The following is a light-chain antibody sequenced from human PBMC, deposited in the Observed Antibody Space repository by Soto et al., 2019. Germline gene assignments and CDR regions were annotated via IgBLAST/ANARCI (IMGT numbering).Light chain of an antibody. CDR1: QSLLQSNGYNY. CDR2: LGS. Sequence: IVMTQSPLSLPVTPGEPASISCRSSQSLLQSNGYNYLDWYLQKPGQSPQLLIYLGSNRASGVPDRFSGTGSGTDFTLKISRVEAEDVGVYYCMQALHTPLTFGQGTKVEIK. CDR3: MQALHTPLT. V-gene: IGKV2-28*01. J-gene: IGKJ1*01.